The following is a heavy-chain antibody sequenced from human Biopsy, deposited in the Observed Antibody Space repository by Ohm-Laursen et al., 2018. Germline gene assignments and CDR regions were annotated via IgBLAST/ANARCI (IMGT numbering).Heavy chain of an antibody. CDR3: ARLYRLDDYWNDDPPDAFDV. V-gene: IGHV4-59*07. CDR2: IYYRGNT. Sequence: SDTLSLTCTVSGDSITTYYWNWIRQAPGKGLEWIGNIYYRGNTNYSPSLKSRVTISLDTSKNQFSLKLSSLTAADTAVFFCARLYRLDDYWNDDPPDAFDVWGQGTRVTVSS. J-gene: IGHJ3*01. CDR1: GDSITTYY. D-gene: IGHD3-3*01.